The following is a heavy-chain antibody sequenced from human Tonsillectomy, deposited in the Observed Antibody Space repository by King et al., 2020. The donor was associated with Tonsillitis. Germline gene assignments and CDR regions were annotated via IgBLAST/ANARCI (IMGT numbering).Heavy chain of an antibody. CDR3: ARGLPSDIVVVVAAPDFDY. CDR1: GYTFTGYY. CDR2: INPNSGGT. J-gene: IGHJ4*02. V-gene: IGHV1-2*04. D-gene: IGHD2-15*01. Sequence: QLVQSGAEVKKPGASVKVSCKASGYTFTGYYMHWVRQAPGQGLEWMGWINPNSGGTNYAQTFQGWVTMTRDTSISTAYMELSRLRSDDTAVYYCARGLPSDIVVVVAAPDFDYWGQGTLVTVSS.